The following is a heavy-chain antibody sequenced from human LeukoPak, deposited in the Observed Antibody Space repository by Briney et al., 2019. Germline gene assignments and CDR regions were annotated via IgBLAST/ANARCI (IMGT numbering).Heavy chain of an antibody. D-gene: IGHD5-18*01. Sequence: SETLSLTCTVSGGSISSYYWSWIRQPPGKGLEWIGYIYYSGSTNYNPSLKSRVTISVDTSKNQFPLKLSSVTAADTAVYYCARGGQLWQYFDYWGQGTLVTVSS. CDR2: IYYSGST. J-gene: IGHJ4*02. V-gene: IGHV4-59*01. CDR1: GGSISSYY. CDR3: ARGGQLWQYFDY.